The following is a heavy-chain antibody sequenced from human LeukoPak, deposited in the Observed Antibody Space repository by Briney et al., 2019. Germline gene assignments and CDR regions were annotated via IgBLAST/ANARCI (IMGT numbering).Heavy chain of an antibody. V-gene: IGHV3-23*01. CDR2: ISGSGGAT. Sequence: SGGSLRLSCAASGSTFSSYAMSWVRQAPGKGLEWVSAISGSGGATYRADSVKGRFTISRDNSKNTLYLQMNSLRAEDTAVYYCAKAGSGGFVPRYYFDYWGQGTLVTVSS. J-gene: IGHJ4*02. D-gene: IGHD3-10*01. CDR3: AKAGSGGFVPRYYFDY. CDR1: GSTFSSYA.